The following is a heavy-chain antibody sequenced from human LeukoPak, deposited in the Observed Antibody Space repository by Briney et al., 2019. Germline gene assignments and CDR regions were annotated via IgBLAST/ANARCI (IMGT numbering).Heavy chain of an antibody. CDR3: ARGDIVVVPAALYYFDY. V-gene: IGHV4-34*01. CDR1: GGSFSGYY. D-gene: IGHD2-2*01. J-gene: IGHJ4*02. Sequence: SETLSLTCAVYGGSFSGYYWSWIRQPPGKGLEWIGEINHSGSTNYNSSLKSRVTISVDTSKNQFSLKLGSVTAADTAVYYCARGDIVVVPAALYYFDYWGQGTLVTVSS. CDR2: INHSGST.